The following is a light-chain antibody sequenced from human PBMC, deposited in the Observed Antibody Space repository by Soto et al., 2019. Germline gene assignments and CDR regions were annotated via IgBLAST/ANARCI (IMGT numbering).Light chain of an antibody. Sequence: EIQLTQSPGTLSLSPGDRATLSCRASQSVSSSYLAWYQQKPGHAPKLLIYAASSRPTGLPDRFSGSGSGTDFTLTISRLQPEDFAVYYCQQYGSSRFTFGPGTKVDIK. CDR3: QQYGSSRFT. CDR2: AAS. J-gene: IGKJ3*01. CDR1: QSVSSSY. V-gene: IGKV3-20*01.